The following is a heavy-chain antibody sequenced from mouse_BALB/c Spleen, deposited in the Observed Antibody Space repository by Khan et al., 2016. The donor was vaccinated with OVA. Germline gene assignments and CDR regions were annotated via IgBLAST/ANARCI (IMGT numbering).Heavy chain of an antibody. J-gene: IGHJ3*01. V-gene: IGHV5-6*01. CDR2: ISSGGDYT. CDR3: ASHLTGSFAY. D-gene: IGHD4-1*01. Sequence: EVQLQESGGDLVKPGGSLKLSCAASGFSFGSYSMSWVRQTPDKRLEWVATISSGGDYTYYPDIVKGRFTISRDNAKNTLYLQMSSLKSEDTAMYYCASHLTGSFAYWGQGTLVTVSA. CDR1: GFSFGSYS.